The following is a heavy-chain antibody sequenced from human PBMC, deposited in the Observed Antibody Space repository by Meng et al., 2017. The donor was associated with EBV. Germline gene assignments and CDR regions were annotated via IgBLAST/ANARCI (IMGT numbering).Heavy chain of an antibody. CDR1: GFTFSRYG. J-gene: IGHJ4*02. Sequence: QVRLWGSGGGGVQPGRSLRLSCAASGFTFSRYGMHWVRQAPGKGLEWVAVISYDGSNKYYADSVKGRFTISRDNSKNTLYLQMNSLRAEDTAVYYCAKGDVYYYDSSGYPNYWGQGTLVTVSS. V-gene: IGHV3-30*18. CDR2: ISYDGSNK. D-gene: IGHD3-22*01. CDR3: AKGDVYYYDSSGYPNY.